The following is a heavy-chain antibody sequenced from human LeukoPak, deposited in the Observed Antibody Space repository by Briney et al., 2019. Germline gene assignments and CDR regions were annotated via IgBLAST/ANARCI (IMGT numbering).Heavy chain of an antibody. J-gene: IGHJ5*02. CDR2: ISSSSSYI. V-gene: IGHV3-21*01. Sequence: GGSLRLSCAASGFTFSSYSMNWVRQAPGKGLEWVSSISSSSSYIYYADSVKGRFTISRDNAKNSLYLQMNSLRVEDTAVYYCARIQQQLMFDPWGQGTLVTVSS. D-gene: IGHD6-13*01. CDR1: GFTFSSYS. CDR3: ARIQQQLMFDP.